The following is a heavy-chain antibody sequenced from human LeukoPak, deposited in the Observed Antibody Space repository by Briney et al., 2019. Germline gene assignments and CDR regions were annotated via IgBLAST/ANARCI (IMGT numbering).Heavy chain of an antibody. CDR1: GFTFSSYA. D-gene: IGHD3-3*01. J-gene: IGHJ4*02. V-gene: IGHV3-23*01. CDR2: ISGSGGST. CDR3: AKDANYDFWSGYYAFDY. Sequence: PGGSLRLSCAASGFTFSSYAMSWVRQAPGKGLEWVSAISGSGGSTYYADSVKGRFTISRDNSKNTLYLQMNSLRAEDTAVYYCAKDANYDFWSGYYAFDYWGQGTPVTVSS.